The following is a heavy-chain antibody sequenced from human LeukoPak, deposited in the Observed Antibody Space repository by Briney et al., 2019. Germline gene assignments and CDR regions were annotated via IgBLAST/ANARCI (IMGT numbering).Heavy chain of an antibody. CDR1: GSTFSDHA. Sequence: PGGSLRLSCAAFGSTFSDHAMDWVRQAPGEGLEWVARCRGRTNSYTTEYAASVKGRFTISRDDSKNSLYLQMNSLKTEDTAVYYCVRRRVGVAPASDMWGQGTTVTVSS. D-gene: IGHD1-26*01. CDR2: CRGRTNSYTT. V-gene: IGHV3-72*01. CDR3: VRRRVGVAPASDM. J-gene: IGHJ3*02.